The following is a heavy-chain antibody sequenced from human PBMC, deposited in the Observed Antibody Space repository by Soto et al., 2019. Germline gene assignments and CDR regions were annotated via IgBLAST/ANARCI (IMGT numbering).Heavy chain of an antibody. D-gene: IGHD6-19*01. J-gene: IGHJ3*02. CDR3: ARGKWLNRYDAFDI. CDR1: GYTFTSYG. Sequence: GASVKVSCKASGYTFTSYGISWVRQAPGQGLEWMGWISAYNGNTNYAQKLQGRVTMTTDTSTSTAYMEPRSPRSDDTAVYYCARGKWLNRYDAFDIWGQGTMVTVSS. CDR2: ISAYNGNT. V-gene: IGHV1-18*01.